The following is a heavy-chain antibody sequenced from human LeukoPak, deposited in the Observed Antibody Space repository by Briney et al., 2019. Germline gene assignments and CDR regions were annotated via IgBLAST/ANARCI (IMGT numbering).Heavy chain of an antibody. CDR2: INGDGNRR. CDR3: ARDLEDDENVSYFDY. Sequence: GGPLRLSCAVSGFTFVNYWMHWVRQAPGKGLVWVSRINGDGNRRSYADSVKGRFSISRDSGKNTLYLQMNGLTAEDTAVYYCARDLEDDENVSYFDYWGQGTLVTVSS. J-gene: IGHJ4*02. D-gene: IGHD3-3*01. CDR1: GFTFVNYW. V-gene: IGHV3-74*01.